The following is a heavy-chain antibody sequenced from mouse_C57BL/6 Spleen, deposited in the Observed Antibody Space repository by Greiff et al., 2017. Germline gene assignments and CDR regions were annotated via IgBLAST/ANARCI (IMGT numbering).Heavy chain of an antibody. Sequence: VQLQQSGAELMKPGASVKLSCKATGYTFTGYWIEWVKQRPGHGLEWIGEILPGSGSTNYNGKFKGMATFTAETSSNPAYMQLSSLTTEDSAIYYCARDYYGSSPAWFAYWGQGTLVTVSA. CDR2: ILPGSGST. J-gene: IGHJ3*01. V-gene: IGHV1-9*01. CDR3: ARDYYGSSPAWFAY. CDR1: GYTFTGYW. D-gene: IGHD1-1*01.